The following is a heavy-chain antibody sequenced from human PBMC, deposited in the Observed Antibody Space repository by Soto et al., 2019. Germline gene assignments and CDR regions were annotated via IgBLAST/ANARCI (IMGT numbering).Heavy chain of an antibody. V-gene: IGHV1-2*04. J-gene: IGHJ4*02. CDR3: ARGGDRYYDILTGYPAGGFFDY. CDR2: INPNSGGT. CDR1: GYTFTGYY. Sequence: GASVKVSCKASGYTFTGYYMHWVRQAPGQGLEWMGWINPNSGGTNYAQKFQGWVTMTRDTSISTAYMELSRLRSDDTAVYYCARGGDRYYDILTGYPAGGFFDYWGQGTLVTVSS. D-gene: IGHD3-9*01.